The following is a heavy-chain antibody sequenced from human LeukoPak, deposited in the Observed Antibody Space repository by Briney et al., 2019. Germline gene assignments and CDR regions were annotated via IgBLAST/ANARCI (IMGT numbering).Heavy chain of an antibody. CDR2: FDPEDGET. Sequence: ASVKVSCKVSGYTLTELSMHWVRQAAGKGLEGMGGFDPEDGETIYAQKFQGRVTMTRDTSTSTVYMELSSLRSEDTAVYYCARAFDSNDYYYMDVWGKGTTVTVSS. CDR3: ARAFDSNDYYYMDV. J-gene: IGHJ6*03. D-gene: IGHD4-11*01. CDR1: GYTLTELS. V-gene: IGHV1-24*01.